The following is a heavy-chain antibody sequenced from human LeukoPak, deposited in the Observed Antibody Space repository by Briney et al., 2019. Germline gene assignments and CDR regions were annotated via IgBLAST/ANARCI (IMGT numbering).Heavy chain of an antibody. J-gene: IGHJ4*02. CDR1: GGSFSGYY. CDR3: ARPRRPSGPFDY. Sequence: SETLSLTCAVYGGSFSGYYWSWIRQPPGKGLEWIGEINHSGSTNYNPSLKSRVTISVDASKNQFSLKLSSVTAADTAVYYCARPRRPSGPFDYRGQGTLVTVSS. D-gene: IGHD1-26*01. V-gene: IGHV4-34*01. CDR2: INHSGST.